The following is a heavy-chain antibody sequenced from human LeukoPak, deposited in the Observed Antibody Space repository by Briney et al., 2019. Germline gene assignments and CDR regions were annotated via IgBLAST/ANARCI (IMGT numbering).Heavy chain of an antibody. CDR1: GFTFSSYA. V-gene: IGHV3-48*04. CDR2: ISSSGSTK. D-gene: IGHD2-15*01. Sequence: GGSVRLSCAASGFTFSSYAMSWVRQAPGKGLEWVSYISSSGSTKYYADSVKGRFTISRDNAENSLYLQMNSLRAEDTAVYYCARTLRSGGSYWFDPWGQGTLVTVSS. CDR3: ARTLRSGGSYWFDP. J-gene: IGHJ5*02.